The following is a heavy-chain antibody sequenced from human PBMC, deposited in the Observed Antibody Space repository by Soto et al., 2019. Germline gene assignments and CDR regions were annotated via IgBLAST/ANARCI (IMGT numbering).Heavy chain of an antibody. CDR1: GFTFSGNV. CDR3: AKNGCGGDCYSSVAGNRFDP. D-gene: IGHD2-21*02. Sequence: PGGSLRLSCVASGFTFSGNVMSWVRQAPGKGLEWISIISGSGGSTYYADSVKGRFTISRDNSNNTLYLQMHSLTAADTAVYYCAKNGCGGDCYSSVAGNRFDPWGQGTLVTVSS. J-gene: IGHJ5*02. V-gene: IGHV3-23*01. CDR2: ISGSGGST.